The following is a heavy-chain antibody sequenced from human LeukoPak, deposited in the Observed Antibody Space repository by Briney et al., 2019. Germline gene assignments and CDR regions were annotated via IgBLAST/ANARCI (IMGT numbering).Heavy chain of an antibody. CDR2: ISAYNGNT. D-gene: IGHD5-12*01. V-gene: IGHV1-18*01. Sequence: GASVKVSCKASGYTFTSYGISWVRQAPGQGLEWMGWISAYNGNTNYAQKLRGRVTMTTDTSTSTAYMELSSLRSEDTAVYYCARSVSGYDFYYFDYWGQGTLVTVSS. CDR1: GYTFTSYG. CDR3: ARSVSGYDFYYFDY. J-gene: IGHJ4*02.